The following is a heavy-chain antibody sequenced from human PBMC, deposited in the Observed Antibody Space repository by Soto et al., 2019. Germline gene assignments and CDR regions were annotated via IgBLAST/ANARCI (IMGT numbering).Heavy chain of an antibody. CDR2: IYHSGST. V-gene: IGHV4-30-2*01. Sequence: KASETLSLTCAVSGGSISSGGYSWSWIRQPPGKGLEWIGYIYHSGSTYYNPSLKSRVTISVDRSKNQFSLKLSSVTAADTAVYYCARSNDFWSGYSRDMYYYYGMDVWGQGTTVTVSS. J-gene: IGHJ6*02. CDR1: GGSISSGGYS. CDR3: ARSNDFWSGYSRDMYYYYGMDV. D-gene: IGHD3-3*01.